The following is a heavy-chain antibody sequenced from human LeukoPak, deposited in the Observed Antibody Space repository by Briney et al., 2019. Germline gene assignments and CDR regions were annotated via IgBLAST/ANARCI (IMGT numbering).Heavy chain of an antibody. J-gene: IGHJ4*02. Sequence: GRSLRLPCAASGFTFSSYAMHWVRQAPGKGLEWVAVISYDGSNKYYADSVKGRFTISRDNSKNTLYLQMNSLRAEDTAVYYCARAGSGSYGDFDYWGQGTLVTVSS. CDR1: GFTFSSYA. V-gene: IGHV3-30*14. D-gene: IGHD1-26*01. CDR2: ISYDGSNK. CDR3: ARAGSGSYGDFDY.